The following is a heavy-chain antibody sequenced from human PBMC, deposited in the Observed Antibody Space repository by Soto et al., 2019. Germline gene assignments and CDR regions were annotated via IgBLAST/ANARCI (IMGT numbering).Heavy chain of an antibody. CDR1: GGSFSGYY. J-gene: IGHJ4*02. V-gene: IGHV4-34*01. Sequence: SETLSLTCALYGGSFSGYYWSWIRQPPGKGLEWIGEINHSGSTNYNPSLKSRVTISVDTSKNQFSLKLSSVTAADTAVYYCARGSRGIAAAANRLWDYWGQGPLVTVYS. CDR2: INHSGST. CDR3: ARGSRGIAAAANRLWDY. D-gene: IGHD6-13*01.